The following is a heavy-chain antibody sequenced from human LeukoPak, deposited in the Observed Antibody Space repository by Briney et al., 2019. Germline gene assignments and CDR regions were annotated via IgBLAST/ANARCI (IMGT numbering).Heavy chain of an antibody. J-gene: IGHJ4*02. CDR2: IAYDGNNQ. V-gene: IGHV3-30*02. CDR1: GFTFSSYG. CDR3: AKVGSHFGDY. D-gene: IGHD3-10*01. Sequence: GGSLRLSCAVSGFTFSSYGMHWVRQAPGKGLKWVAFIAYDGNNQYYADSEKGRFTISRDNSKNTLYLQMNSLRPEDTAVYYCAKVGSHFGDYWGQGTLVTVSS.